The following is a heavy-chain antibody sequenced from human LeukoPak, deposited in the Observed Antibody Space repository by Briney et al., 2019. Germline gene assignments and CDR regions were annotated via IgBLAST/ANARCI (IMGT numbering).Heavy chain of an antibody. D-gene: IGHD3-10*01. CDR1: GYTFTSYG. CDR2: ISAYNGNT. V-gene: IGHV1-18*01. Sequence: ASVKVSCKASGYTFTSYGISWVRQAPGQGLEWMGWISAYNGNTNYAQKLQGSVTMTTDTSTSTAYMELRSLRSDDTAVYYCARAGDVTMVRGKWFDPWGQGTLVTVSS. CDR3: ARAGDVTMVRGKWFDP. J-gene: IGHJ5*02.